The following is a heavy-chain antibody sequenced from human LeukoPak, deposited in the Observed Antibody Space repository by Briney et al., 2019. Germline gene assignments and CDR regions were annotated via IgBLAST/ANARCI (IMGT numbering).Heavy chain of an antibody. CDR1: GFTFSSYS. CDR2: ISGSGGST. CDR3: ARAAMVRGVDYFDY. Sequence: GGSLRLSCAASGFTFSSYSMSWVRQAPGKGLEWVSVISGSGGSTYYADSVKGRFTISRDNSKNSLYLQMNSLRAEDTAVYYCARAAMVRGVDYFDYWGQGTLVTVSP. J-gene: IGHJ4*02. D-gene: IGHD3-10*01. V-gene: IGHV3-23*01.